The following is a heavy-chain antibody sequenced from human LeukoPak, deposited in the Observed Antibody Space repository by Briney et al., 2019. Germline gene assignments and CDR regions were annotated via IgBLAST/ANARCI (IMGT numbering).Heavy chain of an antibody. V-gene: IGHV4-39*01. CDR2: IYYSGST. CDR1: GGSISISSYY. D-gene: IGHD1-26*01. CDR3: ARHWLRGATKPGYMDV. Sequence: SETLSLTCTVSGGSISISSYYWGWIRQPPGKGLEWIGTIYYSGSTYYSPSLKNRVTISVDTSKTQFSLKLSSVTAADTAVYYCARHWLRGATKPGYMDVWGKGTTVTVSS. J-gene: IGHJ6*03.